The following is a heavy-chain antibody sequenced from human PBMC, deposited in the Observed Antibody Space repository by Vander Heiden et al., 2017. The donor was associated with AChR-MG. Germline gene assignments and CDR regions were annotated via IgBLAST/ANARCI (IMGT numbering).Heavy chain of an antibody. CDR3: ARSSPRFLEWLLKGGSFDY. V-gene: IGHV4-34*01. Sequence: QVQLQQWGAGRLKPSETLSLTCAVYGGSFSGYYRSWIRQPPGKGLEWIGEINHSGSTNYNPSLKSRVTISVDTSKNQFSLKLSSVTAADTAVYYCARSSPRFLEWLLKGGSFDYWGQGTLVTVSS. J-gene: IGHJ4*02. CDR2: INHSGST. D-gene: IGHD3-3*01. CDR1: GGSFSGYY.